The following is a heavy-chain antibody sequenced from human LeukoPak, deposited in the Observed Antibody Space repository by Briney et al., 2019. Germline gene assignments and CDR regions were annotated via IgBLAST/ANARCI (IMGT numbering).Heavy chain of an antibody. J-gene: IGHJ4*02. V-gene: IGHV4-59*08. CDR1: GGSISTYY. CDR3: ARKGPCGDYFDY. CDR2: IYYSGST. D-gene: IGHD4-17*01. Sequence: SETLSLTCAFSGGSISTYYWSWIRQPPGKGLEWIGYIYYSGSTNYNPSLKSRVTISVDTSKNQFSLKLSSVTAAATAVYYCARKGPCGDYFDYWGQGTLVAVSS.